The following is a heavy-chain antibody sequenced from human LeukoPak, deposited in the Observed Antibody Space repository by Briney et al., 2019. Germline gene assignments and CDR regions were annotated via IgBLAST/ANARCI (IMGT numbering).Heavy chain of an antibody. D-gene: IGHD3-16*01. J-gene: IGHJ6*03. CDR2: IYYSGST. CDR1: GGSISSSNYY. V-gene: IGHV4-39*07. Sequence: SETLSLTCTVSGGSISSSNYYWGWIRQPPGKGLEWIVSIYYSGSTYYSPSLKSRVTISVDTSKNQFSLKLSSVTAADTAVYYCARVYGGVTPLYYYYYMDVWGKGTTVTISS. CDR3: ARVYGGVTPLYYYYYMDV.